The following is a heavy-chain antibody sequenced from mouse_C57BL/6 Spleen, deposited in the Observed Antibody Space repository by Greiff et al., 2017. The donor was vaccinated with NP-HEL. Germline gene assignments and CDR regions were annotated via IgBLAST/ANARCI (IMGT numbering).Heavy chain of an antibody. Sequence: VQLKESGGGLVKPGGSLKLSCAASGFTFSSYAMSWVRQTPEKRLEWVATISDGGSYTYYPDNVKGRFTISRDNAKNNLYLQMSHLKSEDTAMYYCARDDSNYGYWYFDVWGTGTTVTVSS. CDR2: ISDGGSYT. J-gene: IGHJ1*03. V-gene: IGHV5-4*01. CDR3: ARDDSNYGYWYFDV. CDR1: GFTFSSYA. D-gene: IGHD2-5*01.